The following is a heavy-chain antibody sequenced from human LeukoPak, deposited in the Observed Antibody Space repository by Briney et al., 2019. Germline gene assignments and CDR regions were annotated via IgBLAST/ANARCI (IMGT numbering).Heavy chain of an antibody. J-gene: IGHJ6*03. D-gene: IGHD6-13*01. CDR1: GYSISSGYY. CDR3: TRQGGSSSPYYFYYMDV. Sequence: SETLSLTCAVSGYSISSGYYWGWFRQPPGKGLEWIACIYHSGSTYYNPSLKSRVTMSVDTSKNQFSLRLTSLTAADTAVYYCTRQGGSSSPYYFYYMDVWGKGTTVTVSS. V-gene: IGHV4-38-2*01. CDR2: IYHSGST.